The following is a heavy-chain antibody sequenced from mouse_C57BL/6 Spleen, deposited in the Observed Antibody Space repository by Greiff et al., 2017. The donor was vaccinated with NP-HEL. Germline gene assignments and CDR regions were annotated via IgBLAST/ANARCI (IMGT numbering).Heavy chain of an antibody. D-gene: IGHD1-1*01. Sequence: VKLQESGPGLVQPSQSLSITCTVSGFSLTSYGVHWVRQSPGKGLEWLGVIWSGGSTDYNAAFISRLSISKDNSKSQVFFKMNSLQADDTAIYYCARKDYYGSSYSFAYWGQGTLVTVSA. J-gene: IGHJ3*01. CDR3: ARKDYYGSSYSFAY. CDR2: IWSGGST. V-gene: IGHV2-2*01. CDR1: GFSLTSYG.